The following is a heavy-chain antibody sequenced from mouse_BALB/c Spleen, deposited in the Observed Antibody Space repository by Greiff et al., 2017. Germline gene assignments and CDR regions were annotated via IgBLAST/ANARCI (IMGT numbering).Heavy chain of an antibody. D-gene: IGHD2-1*01. Sequence: EVKLVESGGGLVKPGGSLKLSCAASGFTFSSYAMSWVRQTPEKRLEWVASISSGGSTYYPDSVKGRFTISRDNARNILYLQMSSLRSEDTAMYYCAKNGNLYYFDYWGQGTTLTVSS. CDR1: GFTFSSYA. CDR2: ISSGGST. CDR3: AKNGNLYYFDY. V-gene: IGHV5-6-5*01. J-gene: IGHJ2*01.